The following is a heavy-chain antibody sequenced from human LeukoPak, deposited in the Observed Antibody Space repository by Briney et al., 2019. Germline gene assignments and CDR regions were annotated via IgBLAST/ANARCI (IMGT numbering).Heavy chain of an antibody. J-gene: IGHJ6*02. D-gene: IGHD4-11*01. CDR3: ARVPSNPYYYYGMDV. CDR2: IYYSGST. Sequence: SETLSLTCTVSGGSISSYYWSWIRQPPGKGLEWIGYIYYSGSTNYNPSLKSRVTISVDTSKNQFSLKLSSVTAADTAVYYCARVPSNPYYYYGMDVWGQGTTVTVSS. CDR1: GGSISSYY. V-gene: IGHV4-59*01.